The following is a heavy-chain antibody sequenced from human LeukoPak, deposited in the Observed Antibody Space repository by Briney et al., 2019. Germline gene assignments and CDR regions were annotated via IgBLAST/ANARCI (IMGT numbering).Heavy chain of an antibody. D-gene: IGHD4-17*01. Sequence: PGGSLRLSCAASGFTFSSYAMSWVRQAPGKGLEWVSAISGSGGSTYYADSVKGRFTISRDNSKNTLYLQMNSPRAEDTAVYYCARDRGDYEGSGFDYWGQGTLVTVSS. CDR2: ISGSGGST. J-gene: IGHJ4*02. V-gene: IGHV3-23*01. CDR3: ARDRGDYEGSGFDY. CDR1: GFTFSSYA.